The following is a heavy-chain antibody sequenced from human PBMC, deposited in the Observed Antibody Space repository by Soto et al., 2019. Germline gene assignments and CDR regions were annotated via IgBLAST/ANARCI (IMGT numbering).Heavy chain of an antibody. V-gene: IGHV4-31*03. CDR2: IYYSGST. D-gene: IGHD3-9*01. Sequence: SETLSLTCTVSGGSIRSGGYYWSWSRQHPGKGLEWIGYIYYSGSTYYNPSLKSRVTISVDTSKNQFSLKLSSVTAADTAVYYCARAPVNYDILTGYYDNAFDIWGQGTMVT. J-gene: IGHJ3*02. CDR3: ARAPVNYDILTGYYDNAFDI. CDR1: GGSIRSGGYY.